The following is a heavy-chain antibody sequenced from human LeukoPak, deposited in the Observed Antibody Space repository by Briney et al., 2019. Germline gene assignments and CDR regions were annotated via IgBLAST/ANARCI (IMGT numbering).Heavy chain of an antibody. CDR2: INIDSITV. Sequence: GGSLRLSCAACGFPLSSYSINWDRQAPGQGLERLSYINIDSITVNYADSVKCRITISRDNAKNSLYLQMNSLRAEDTAVGYCATAKFDNWGQGTLVTVSA. CDR3: ATAKFDN. V-gene: IGHV3-48*01. J-gene: IGHJ4*02. CDR1: GFPLSSYS.